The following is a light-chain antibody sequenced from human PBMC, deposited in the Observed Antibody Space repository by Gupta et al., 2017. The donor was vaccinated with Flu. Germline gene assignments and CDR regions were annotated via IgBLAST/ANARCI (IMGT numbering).Light chain of an antibody. CDR2: DDS. CDR1: NIGRKS. J-gene: IGLJ3*02. CDR3: RVWYRSSDHQV. V-gene: IGLV3-21*03. Sequence: GNTGRITWGGSNIGRKSVPWYQQKPGQAPVLLVYDDSDRPSGGPERFSGSNSGSTATLTISRVEAGDEADYYCRVWYRSSDHQVFGGGTKMTV.